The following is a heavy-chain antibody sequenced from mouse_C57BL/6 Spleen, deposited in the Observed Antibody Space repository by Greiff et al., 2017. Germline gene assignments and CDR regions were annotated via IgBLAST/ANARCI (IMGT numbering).Heavy chain of an antibody. CDR3: ATIYYDYDEYFDY. V-gene: IGHV1-52*01. CDR2: IDPSDSET. J-gene: IGHJ2*01. CDR1: GYTFTSYW. D-gene: IGHD2-4*01. Sequence: VKLQQPGAELVRPGSSVKLSCKASGYTFTSYWMHWVKQRPIQGLEWIGNIDPSDSETHYNQKFKDKATLTVDKSSSTAYMQLSSLTSEDSAVYYCATIYYDYDEYFDYWGQGTTLTVSS.